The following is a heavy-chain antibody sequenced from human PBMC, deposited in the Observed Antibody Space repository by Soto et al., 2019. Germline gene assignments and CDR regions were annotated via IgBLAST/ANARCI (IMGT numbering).Heavy chain of an antibody. J-gene: IGHJ4*02. D-gene: IGHD4-17*01. CDR2: IYYSGST. V-gene: IGHV4-59*01. Sequence: PSETLSLTCTVSGGSISSYYWSWIRQPPGKGLEWIGYIYYSGSTNYNPSLKSRVTISVDTSKNQFSLKLSSVTAADTAVYYCARDQDGDYIFDYWGQGTLVTVS. CDR1: GGSISSYY. CDR3: ARDQDGDYIFDY.